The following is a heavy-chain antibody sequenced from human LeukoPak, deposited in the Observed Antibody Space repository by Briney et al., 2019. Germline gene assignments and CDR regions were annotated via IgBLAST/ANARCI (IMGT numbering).Heavy chain of an antibody. CDR2: ISAYNGNT. CDR1: GYTFTSYG. J-gene: IGHJ4*02. Sequence: ASVKVSCKASGYTFTSYGISWVRQAPGQGLEWMGWISAYNGNTNYAQKLQGRVTMTTDTSTSTAYMELRSLRSDDTAVYYCARVARGYSYGSLDYWGQGTLVTVSS. V-gene: IGHV1-18*01. CDR3: ARVARGYSYGSLDY. D-gene: IGHD5-18*01.